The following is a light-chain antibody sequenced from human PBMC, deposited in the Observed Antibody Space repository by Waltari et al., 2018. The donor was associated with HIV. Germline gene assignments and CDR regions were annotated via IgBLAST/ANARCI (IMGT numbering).Light chain of an antibody. V-gene: IGLV1-40*01. CDR1: SSNIGAGYD. Sequence: QSVLAQPPSVSGAPGQRVTISCTGSSSNIGAGYDVHWYQQLPGTAPKFLIYGNTNRPSGVPDRFSGSKSGSSASLAITVLQAEDEADYYCQSYDTSLSAYVFGTGTKVTVL. CDR2: GNT. J-gene: IGLJ1*01. CDR3: QSYDTSLSAYV.